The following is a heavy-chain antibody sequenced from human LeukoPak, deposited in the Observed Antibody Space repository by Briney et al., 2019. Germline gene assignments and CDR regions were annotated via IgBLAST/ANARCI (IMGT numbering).Heavy chain of an antibody. D-gene: IGHD3-10*01. Sequence: PGGSLRLSCAASGFTFSSYWMHWVRQAPGKGLVWVSRIKSDGSSTSYADSVKGRFTISRDNAKNTLYLQMNSLRAEDTAVYYRASHMVRGVCWGQGTLVTVSS. CDR2: IKSDGSST. CDR3: ASHMVRGVC. V-gene: IGHV3-74*01. CDR1: GFTFSSYW. J-gene: IGHJ4*02.